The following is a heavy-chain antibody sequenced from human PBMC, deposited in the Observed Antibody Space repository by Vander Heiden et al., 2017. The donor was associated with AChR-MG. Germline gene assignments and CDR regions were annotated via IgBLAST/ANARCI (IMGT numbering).Heavy chain of an antibody. Sequence: EVQLVEYGGGLVQPGRSLRLSCAAPGFTFDACALHWVRQVPGKGLEWVSGISWNSGSVTYADSVRGRFAISRDNAKNSLYLQMNSLRADDTALYYCAKGLGASNPYYFDSWGQGTLVIVSS. V-gene: IGHV3-9*01. CDR3: AKGLGASNPYYFDS. D-gene: IGHD3-10*01. CDR2: ISWNSGSV. J-gene: IGHJ4*02. CDR1: GFTFDACA.